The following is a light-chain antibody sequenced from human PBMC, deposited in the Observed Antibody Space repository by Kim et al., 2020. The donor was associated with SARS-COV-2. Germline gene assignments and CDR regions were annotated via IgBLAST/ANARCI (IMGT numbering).Light chain of an antibody. Sequence: SYELTQPLSESVALGQTATITCGGNNIGSKNVHWYQQRPGQAPVLVMYRDRNRPSRIPERFSGSNSGNTATLTISGAQGGDEADYYCQVWDSNTAVFGGGTQLTVL. CDR3: QVWDSNTAV. V-gene: IGLV3-9*01. J-gene: IGLJ3*02. CDR1: NIGSKN. CDR2: RDR.